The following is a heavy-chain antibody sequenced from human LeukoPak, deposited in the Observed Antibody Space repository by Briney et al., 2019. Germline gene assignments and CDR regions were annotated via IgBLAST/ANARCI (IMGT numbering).Heavy chain of an antibody. J-gene: IGHJ4*02. CDR2: ISSSGSTI. D-gene: IGHD3-10*01. CDR1: GFTFGSYE. V-gene: IGHV3-48*03. Sequence: SGVSLRLSCAASGFTFGSYEMNWVRQAPGKGLEWVSYISSSGSTIYYADSVKGRFTISRDNAKNSLYLQMNSLRAEDTAVYYCARDSSGSYHYFDYWGQGTLVTVSS. CDR3: ARDSSGSYHYFDY.